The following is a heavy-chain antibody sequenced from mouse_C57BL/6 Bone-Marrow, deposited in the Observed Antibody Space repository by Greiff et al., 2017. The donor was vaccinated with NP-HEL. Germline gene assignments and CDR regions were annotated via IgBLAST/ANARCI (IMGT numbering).Heavy chain of an antibody. J-gene: IGHJ3*01. V-gene: IGHV1-42*01. CDR3: ARSSPFAY. CDR1: GYSFTGYY. D-gene: IGHD1-1*01. Sequence: VQLQQSGPELVKPGASVKISCKASGYSFTGYYMNWVKQSPEKSLEWIGEINPSTGGTTYNQTFKAKATLTVDKSSSTAYMQLKSLTSEDSAVYYCARSSPFAYWGQGTLVTVAA. CDR2: INPSTGGT.